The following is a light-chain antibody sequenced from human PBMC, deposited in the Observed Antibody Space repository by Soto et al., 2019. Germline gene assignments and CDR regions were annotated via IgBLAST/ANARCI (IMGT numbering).Light chain of an antibody. V-gene: IGLV2-14*01. CDR3: SSYTSSSPYV. CDR2: EVS. J-gene: IGLJ1*01. CDR1: SSDVGGYNY. Sequence: QSVLTQPASVSGSPGQSITISCTGTSSDVGGYNYVSWYQQHPGKAPELMIYEVSNRPSGVSNRFSGSKSGNTASLTISGLQAEDGADYYCSSYTSSSPYVFGTGTKVTVL.